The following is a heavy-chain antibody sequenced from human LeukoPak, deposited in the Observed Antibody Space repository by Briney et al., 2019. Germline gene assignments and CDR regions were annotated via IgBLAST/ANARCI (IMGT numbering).Heavy chain of an antibody. CDR1: GFTFNIYT. D-gene: IGHD1-26*01. CDR2: IVTNGVT. J-gene: IGHJ4*02. CDR3: AKDPFSGSYQVEFDY. V-gene: IGHV3-23*01. Sequence: PGGSLRLSCAASGFTFNIYTMSWVRQAPGKGLEWVSAIVTNGVTFYADSVKGRFTISRDNSKNTLYLQMNSLRAEDTAVYYCAKDPFSGSYQVEFDYWGQGTLVTVSS.